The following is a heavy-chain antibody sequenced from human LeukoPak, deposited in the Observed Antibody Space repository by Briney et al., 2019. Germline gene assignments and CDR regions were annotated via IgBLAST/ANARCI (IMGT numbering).Heavy chain of an antibody. CDR3: ARAGRSIAAAAWYFDY. Sequence: SETLSLTCTVSGGSISSYYWSWIRQPPGKGLEWIGYIYYSGSTNYNPSLKSRVTISVDTPKNQFSLKLSSVTAADTAVYYCARAGRSIAAAAWYFDYWGQGTLVTVSS. J-gene: IGHJ4*02. CDR1: GGSISSYY. D-gene: IGHD6-13*01. V-gene: IGHV4-59*01. CDR2: IYYSGST.